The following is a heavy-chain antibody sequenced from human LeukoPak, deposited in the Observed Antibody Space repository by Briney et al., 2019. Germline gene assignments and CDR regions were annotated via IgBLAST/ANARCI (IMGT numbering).Heavy chain of an antibody. V-gene: IGHV1-2*02. Sequence: GASVKVSCKASGYTFTGYYMHWVRQAPGQGLEWMGWINPNSGGTNHAQKFQGRVTMTRDTSISTAYMELSRLRSDDTAVYYCARVRLRVNWFDPWGQGTLVTVSS. D-gene: IGHD4-17*01. J-gene: IGHJ5*02. CDR1: GYTFTGYY. CDR3: ARVRLRVNWFDP. CDR2: INPNSGGT.